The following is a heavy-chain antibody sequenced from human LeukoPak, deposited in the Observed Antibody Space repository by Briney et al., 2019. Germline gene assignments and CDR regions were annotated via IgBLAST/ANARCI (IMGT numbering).Heavy chain of an antibody. CDR3: ARRSSGWYRYDY. D-gene: IGHD6-19*01. V-gene: IGHV4-61*02. CDR2: ISTSGST. CDR1: GGSISSGSYS. J-gene: IGHJ4*02. Sequence: PSETLSLTCTVSGGSISSGSYSWSWIRQPAGKGLERIGRISTSGSTNYNPSLKSRVTISLDTSKNQFSLKLTSVTAADTAVYYCARRSSGWYRYDYWGQGTLVTVSS.